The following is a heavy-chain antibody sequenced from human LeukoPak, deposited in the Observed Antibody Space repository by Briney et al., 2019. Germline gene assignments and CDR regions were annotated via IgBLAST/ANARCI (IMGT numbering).Heavy chain of an antibody. D-gene: IGHD6-19*01. CDR3: ARRSSAWNAFDI. J-gene: IGHJ3*02. Sequence: PSETLSLTCTVSGGSISSSGYYWGWIRQPPGKGLEWIGSMFYTGSTYHSPSLKSRVTLSADMSQNHFSLKVPSVTAADTAVYYCARRSSAWNAFDIWGRGTMVTVSS. V-gene: IGHV4-39*02. CDR1: GGSISSSGYY. CDR2: MFYTGST.